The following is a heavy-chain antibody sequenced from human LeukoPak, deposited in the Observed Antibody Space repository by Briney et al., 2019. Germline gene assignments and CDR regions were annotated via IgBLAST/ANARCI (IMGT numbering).Heavy chain of an antibody. J-gene: IGHJ4*02. CDR2: INHSGST. CDR3: ARRYDYVWGSYRYRPISHDY. Sequence: PSETLSLTCAVYGWSFSGYYWSWIRQPPGKGLEWIGEINHSGSTNYNPSLKSRVTISVDTSKNQFSLKLSSVTAADTAVYYCARRYDYVWGSYRYRPISHDYWGQGTLVTVSS. V-gene: IGHV4-34*01. D-gene: IGHD3-16*02. CDR1: GWSFSGYY.